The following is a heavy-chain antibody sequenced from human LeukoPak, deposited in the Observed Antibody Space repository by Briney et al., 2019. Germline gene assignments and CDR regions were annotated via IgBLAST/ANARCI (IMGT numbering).Heavy chain of an antibody. CDR3: ARDAGKWLVPEYYFDY. CDR1: GFTVSAYA. Sequence: PGVSLRLSCAASGFTVSAYAMAWVRQAPGKGLEWVAVISYDGSNKYYADSVKGRFTISRDNSKNTLYLQMNSLRAEDTAVYYCARDAGKWLVPEYYFDYWGQGTLVTVSS. CDR2: ISYDGSNK. V-gene: IGHV3-30-3*01. J-gene: IGHJ4*02. D-gene: IGHD6-19*01.